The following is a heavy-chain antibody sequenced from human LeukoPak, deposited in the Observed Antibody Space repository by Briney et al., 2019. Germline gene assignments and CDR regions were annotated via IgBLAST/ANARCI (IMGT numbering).Heavy chain of an antibody. V-gene: IGHV4-59*08. D-gene: IGHD1-26*01. Sequence: SETLSLTCTVSGGSISGYYWSWIRQPPGKGLEWIGYIYYSGSTKYNPSLKSRVTISVDTSENQFSLKLSSVTAADTAVYYCARHQSRGSYAFDYWGQGTLVTVSS. CDR3: ARHQSRGSYAFDY. J-gene: IGHJ4*02. CDR2: IYYSGST. CDR1: GGSISGYY.